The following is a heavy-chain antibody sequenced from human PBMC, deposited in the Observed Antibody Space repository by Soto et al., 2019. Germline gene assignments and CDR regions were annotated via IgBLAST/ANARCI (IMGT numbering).Heavy chain of an antibody. Sequence: GASVKVSCKASGYTFTRSGISWVRQAPGQGLEWMGWISTYNGDTHYSQKFQGRLTMTTDMSTTTAYMELRSLTSDDTAVYYCARDNDVWTGYFFDNWGQGTLVTVSS. J-gene: IGHJ4*02. CDR3: ARDNDVWTGYFFDN. CDR2: ISTYNGDT. CDR1: GYTFTRSG. D-gene: IGHD3-3*01. V-gene: IGHV1-18*01.